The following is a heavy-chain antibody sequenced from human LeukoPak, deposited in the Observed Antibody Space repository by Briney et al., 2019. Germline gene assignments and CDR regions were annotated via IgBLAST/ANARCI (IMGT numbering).Heavy chain of an antibody. D-gene: IGHD6-13*01. CDR3: ARGSDTAAGLY. J-gene: IGHJ4*02. V-gene: IGHV4-34*01. Sequence: PSETLSLTCAVYGGSFRGYYWRWIRQPPGKGLEWIGEINHSGSTNYNPSLKSRVSISVDSSKNQFSLKVSSVTAADTAVYYCARGSDTAAGLYWGQGTLVTVSS. CDR2: INHSGST. CDR1: GGSFRGYY.